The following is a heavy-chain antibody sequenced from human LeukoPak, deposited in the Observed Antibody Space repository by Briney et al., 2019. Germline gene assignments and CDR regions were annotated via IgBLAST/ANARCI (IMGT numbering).Heavy chain of an antibody. CDR1: GFTFSSYS. J-gene: IGHJ4*02. V-gene: IGHV3-48*04. CDR2: ISSSGVP. D-gene: IGHD2/OR15-2a*01. CDR3: VGNSLIRGKGTDY. Sequence: GGSLRLSCAASGFTFSSYSMNWVRQAPGKGLEWVSYISSSGVPYYAGSVRGRFTISRDNAKNSLFLQMNSLRAEDTAIYYCVGNSLIRGKGTDYWGQGTFVTVSS.